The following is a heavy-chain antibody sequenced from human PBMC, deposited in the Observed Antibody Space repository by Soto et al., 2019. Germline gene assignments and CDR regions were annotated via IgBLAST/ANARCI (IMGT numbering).Heavy chain of an antibody. CDR2: INTSGGRK. Sequence: ASVKVSCKASGFSFSDYFMHWVRQAPGQGLEWMGIINTSGGRKDYAQKFQGRVTITRDTSTSTFYMDLRSLTYEDTAVYYCVRDNSHNYFTPSSSSWFHPFSQGPPLTFSS. V-gene: IGHV1-46*01. CDR1: GFSFSDYF. CDR3: VRDNSHNYFTPSSSSWFHP. J-gene: IGHJ5*02. D-gene: IGHD1-1*01.